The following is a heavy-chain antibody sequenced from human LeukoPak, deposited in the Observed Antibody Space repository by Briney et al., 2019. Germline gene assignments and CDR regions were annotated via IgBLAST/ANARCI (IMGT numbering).Heavy chain of an antibody. V-gene: IGHV3-30*02. D-gene: IGHD2-2*01. CDR1: GFTFSSYG. CDR2: IRYDGSNK. CDR3: ARVSGYCGGSSCYLDY. Sequence: PGGSLRLSCAASGFTFSSYGMHWVRQAPGKGLERVAFIRYDGSNKYYADSVKGRFTISRDNSKNTLYLQMGSLRDEDMAVYFCARVSGYCGGSSCYLDYWGQGTLVTVSS. J-gene: IGHJ4*02.